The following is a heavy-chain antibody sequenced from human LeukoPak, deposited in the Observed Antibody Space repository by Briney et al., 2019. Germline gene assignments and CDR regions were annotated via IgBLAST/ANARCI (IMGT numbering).Heavy chain of an antibody. Sequence: SETLSLTCTVSGGSISTYYWSWIRQHPGKGLEWIGYINYSGNAHYNPSLKSRVTISVDTSKNQFSLKLSSVTAADTAVYVCARRGCSGGNCSPGWFDPWGQGTLVTVSS. CDR1: GGSISTYY. CDR2: INYSGNA. V-gene: IGHV4-59*08. D-gene: IGHD2-15*01. CDR3: ARRGCSGGNCSPGWFDP. J-gene: IGHJ5*02.